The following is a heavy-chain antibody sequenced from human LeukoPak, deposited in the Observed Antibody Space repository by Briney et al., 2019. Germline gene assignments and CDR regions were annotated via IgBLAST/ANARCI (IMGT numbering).Heavy chain of an antibody. D-gene: IGHD6-19*01. J-gene: IGHJ4*02. CDR2: INTDGSST. Sequence: PGGSLRLSCAASGFTFSSYWMHWVRQVPGKGLVWVSRINTDGSSTSYADSVKGRFTISRDNAKNTLYLQMNSLRADDTAVYYCARDVVAGPIGYYFDYWGQGALVTVSS. V-gene: IGHV3-74*01. CDR1: GFTFSSYW. CDR3: ARDVVAGPIGYYFDY.